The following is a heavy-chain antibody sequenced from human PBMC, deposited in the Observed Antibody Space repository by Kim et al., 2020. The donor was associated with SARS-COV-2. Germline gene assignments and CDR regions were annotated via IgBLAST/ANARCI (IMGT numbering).Heavy chain of an antibody. Sequence: SVKGRFTISRDNAKNSLYLQMNSLRAEDTAVYYCARGLLWFGEFPNWFDPWGQGTLVTVSS. D-gene: IGHD3-10*01. CDR3: ARGLLWFGEFPNWFDP. J-gene: IGHJ5*02. V-gene: IGHV3-7*04.